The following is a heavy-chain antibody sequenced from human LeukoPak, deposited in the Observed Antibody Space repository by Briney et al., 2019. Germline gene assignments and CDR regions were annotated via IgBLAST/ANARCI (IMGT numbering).Heavy chain of an antibody. J-gene: IGHJ4*02. CDR1: EGTFSDYW. Sequence: WGSLRLSCAASEGTFSDYWRSWVRQAPGKGPEWVANIKKDGSEEHYVDPVKGGFTIYSDNSKNPLYLQMTSLTAEDTAVYYCAKSLYDTYGPLFDYWGQGTLVTVSS. V-gene: IGHV3-7*03. CDR2: IKKDGSEE. CDR3: AKSLYDTYGPLFDY. D-gene: IGHD5-18*01.